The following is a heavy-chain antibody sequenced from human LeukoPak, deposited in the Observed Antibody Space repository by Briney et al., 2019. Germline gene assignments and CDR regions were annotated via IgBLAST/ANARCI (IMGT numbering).Heavy chain of an antibody. J-gene: IGHJ4*02. V-gene: IGHV4-38-2*02. Sequence: PSETLSLTCTVSGYSISSGYYWGWIRQPPGKGLEWIGSIYHSGRTFYNPSLKSRVTISVDTSKNQFSLKLTSVTAADTAVYYCARKGLRLLDWLSEYFFDYWGQGTLVTVSS. D-gene: IGHD3-3*01. CDR1: GYSISSGYY. CDR3: ARKGLRLLDWLSEYFFDY. CDR2: IYHSGRT.